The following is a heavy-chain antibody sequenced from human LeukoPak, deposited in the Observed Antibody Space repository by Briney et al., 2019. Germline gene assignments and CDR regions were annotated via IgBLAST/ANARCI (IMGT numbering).Heavy chain of an antibody. Sequence: GRSLRLSCAASGFPFSNYGMHWVRQAPGKGLEWVAVISADGIDKYYADSVKGRFTISRDNSKNTLYLQMSSLRPEDTAVYYCAKDKGREGDYWGQGTLVTVSS. CDR2: ISADGIDK. CDR3: AKDKGREGDY. V-gene: IGHV3-30*18. J-gene: IGHJ4*02. CDR1: GFPFSNYG.